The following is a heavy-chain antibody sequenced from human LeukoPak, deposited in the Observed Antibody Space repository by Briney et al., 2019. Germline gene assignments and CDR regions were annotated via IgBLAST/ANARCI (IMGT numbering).Heavy chain of an antibody. CDR2: IYYSGST. CDR3: ARGGPTPFDY. Sequence: NASETLSLTCTFSGGSISSGGYYWSWIRQHPGKGLEWIGYIYYSGSTYYNPSLKSRVTISVDTSKNQFSLKLSSVTAADTAVYYCARGGPTPFDYWGQGTLVTVSS. CDR1: GGSISSGGYY. J-gene: IGHJ4*02. V-gene: IGHV4-31*03.